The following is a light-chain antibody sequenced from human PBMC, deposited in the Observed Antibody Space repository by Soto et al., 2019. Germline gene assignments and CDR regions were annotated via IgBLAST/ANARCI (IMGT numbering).Light chain of an antibody. Sequence: DIQMTQSPSSLSASVGDRVTISCRSSENIRNYLIWYRQKPGKDPELLMYVGSTLESGVPSRFSGSGLGTDFTRTIKSLQPEDFGVYYCQQSYIVPYTFGRGTSLDI. CDR2: VGS. V-gene: IGKV1-39*01. CDR1: ENIRNY. J-gene: IGKJ2*01. CDR3: QQSYIVPYT.